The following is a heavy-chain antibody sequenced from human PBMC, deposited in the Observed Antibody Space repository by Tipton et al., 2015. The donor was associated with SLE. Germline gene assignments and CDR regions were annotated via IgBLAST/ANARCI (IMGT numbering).Heavy chain of an antibody. V-gene: IGHV3-30*02. Sequence: GSLRLSCITSGFIFNDYGMHWVRQTPGMGLEWLAYIRFDGTREDYADSVKGRFTISRDNSKSTLFLQMNNLRPEDTSFYYCAKGPYSSSDEYFQNWGQGTLVTVSS. D-gene: IGHD6-6*01. CDR1: GFIFNDYG. CDR2: IRFDGTRE. J-gene: IGHJ1*01. CDR3: AKGPYSSSDEYFQN.